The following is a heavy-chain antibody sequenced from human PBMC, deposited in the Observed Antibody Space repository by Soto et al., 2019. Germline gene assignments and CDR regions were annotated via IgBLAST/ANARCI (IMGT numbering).Heavy chain of an antibody. CDR3: ARGLRISGETHRFDH. Sequence: ASVKVSCKASGYTFNDYDINWVRQATGQGLEWMGWMNPNSGNTGYAQKFQGRITISKDTSKNQVVLTMTNMDPVDTGTYYCARGLRISGETHRFDHWGQGTLVTVSS. J-gene: IGHJ4*02. V-gene: IGHV1-8*01. CDR1: GYTFNDYD. CDR2: MNPNSGNT. D-gene: IGHD1-26*01.